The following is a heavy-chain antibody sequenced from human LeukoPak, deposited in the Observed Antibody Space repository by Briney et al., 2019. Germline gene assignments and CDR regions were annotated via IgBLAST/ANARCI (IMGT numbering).Heavy chain of an antibody. CDR3: AREGIAVAGDFDY. CDR1: GYTFSSYD. J-gene: IGHJ4*02. V-gene: IGHV1-8*01. D-gene: IGHD6-19*01. Sequence: GASVKVSCKASGYTFSSYDINWVRQATGQGLEWMGWMNPNSGNTGYAQKFQGRVTMTRNTSISTAYMELSSLRSEDTAVYYCAREGIAVAGDFDYWGQGTLVTVSS. CDR2: MNPNSGNT.